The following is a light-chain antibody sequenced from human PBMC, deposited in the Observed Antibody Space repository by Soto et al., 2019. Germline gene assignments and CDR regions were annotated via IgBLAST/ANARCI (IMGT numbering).Light chain of an antibody. Sequence: DTQITQSPYTRSESVVASVTITCRASQTIMSCFAWYQQKPRKAPTLXIDEXSTLKSGGPSRLSGSGSATAVTPTISSRQQAYFVAYYFQHYKNNSEAFGQGTKVEI. J-gene: IGKJ1*01. V-gene: IGKV1-5*03. CDR2: EXS. CDR1: QTIMSC. CDR3: QHYKNNSEA.